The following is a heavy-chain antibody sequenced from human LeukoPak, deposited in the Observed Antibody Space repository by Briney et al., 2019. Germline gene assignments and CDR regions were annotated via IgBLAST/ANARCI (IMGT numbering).Heavy chain of an antibody. V-gene: IGHV5-51*01. CDR3: ARQLRYFDSFDY. CDR2: IYPGGSDT. Sequence: GESLKISCKGSGYSFTSYWIAWVRQMPGRGLEWMGIIYPGGSDTRYSPSFRGQVTISADKSITTAYLQWSSLKASDTAMYYCARQLRYFDSFDYWGQGTQVTVSS. D-gene: IGHD3-9*01. J-gene: IGHJ4*02. CDR1: GYSFTSYW.